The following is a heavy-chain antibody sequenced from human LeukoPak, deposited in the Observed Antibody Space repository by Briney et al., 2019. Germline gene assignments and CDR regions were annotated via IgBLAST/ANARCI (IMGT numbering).Heavy chain of an antibody. V-gene: IGHV4-31*03. CDR2: IYYSGST. D-gene: IGHD3-3*01. CDR1: GGSISSGGYY. Sequence: SETLSLTCTVAGGSISSGGYYGSWIRQHPGKGLEWIGYIYYSGSTYYNPSLKSRVTISVDTSKNQFSLKLSSVTAADTAVYYCARAVLRFLEWSNDAFDIWGQGTMVTVSS. J-gene: IGHJ3*02. CDR3: ARAVLRFLEWSNDAFDI.